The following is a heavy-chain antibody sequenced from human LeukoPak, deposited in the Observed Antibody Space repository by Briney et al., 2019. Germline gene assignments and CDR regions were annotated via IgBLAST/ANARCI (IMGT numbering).Heavy chain of an antibody. V-gene: IGHV4-59*01. Sequence: SETLSLTCTVSGGSISSYYWSWIRQPPGKGLEWIGYIYYSGSTNYNPSLKSRVTISVDTSKNQFSLKLSSVTAADTAVYYCARDPSSIVGAPYYFDYWGQGTLVTVSS. CDR2: IYYSGST. D-gene: IGHD1-26*01. J-gene: IGHJ4*02. CDR1: GGSISSYY. CDR3: ARDPSSIVGAPYYFDY.